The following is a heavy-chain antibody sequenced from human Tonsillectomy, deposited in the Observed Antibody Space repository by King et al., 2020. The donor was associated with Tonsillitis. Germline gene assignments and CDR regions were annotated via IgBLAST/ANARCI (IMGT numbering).Heavy chain of an antibody. D-gene: IGHD3-16*01. Sequence: VQLVESGGGVVQPGRSLRLSCLASGFTFSSYPMHWVRRAPGKGLEWLSYISYEGSNTYYADSVRGRFTVSRDSSENTLYLQLNSLRPEDTAVYYCARFDYLNTAFDYWGQGTLVTVSS. V-gene: IGHV3-30*01. CDR2: ISYEGSNT. CDR3: ARFDYLNTAFDY. J-gene: IGHJ4*02. CDR1: GFTFSSYP.